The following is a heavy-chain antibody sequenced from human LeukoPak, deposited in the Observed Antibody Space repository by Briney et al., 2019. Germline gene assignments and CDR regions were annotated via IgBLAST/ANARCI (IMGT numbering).Heavy chain of an antibody. CDR2: IYYSGST. J-gene: IGHJ4*02. CDR1: GFTFSDYV. D-gene: IGHD3-22*01. CDR3: ARGGDYYDSSGYYPNTPLD. Sequence: GSLRLSCAASGFTFSDYVMSWVRQAPGKGLEWIGSIYYSGSTYYNPSLKSRVTISVDTSKNQFSLKLSSVTAADTAVYYCARGGDYYDSSGYYPNTPLDWGQGTLVTVSS. V-gene: IGHV4-59*05.